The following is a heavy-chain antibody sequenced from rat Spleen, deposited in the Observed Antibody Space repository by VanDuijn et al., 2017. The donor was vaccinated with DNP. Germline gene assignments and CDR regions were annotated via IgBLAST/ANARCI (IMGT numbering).Heavy chain of an antibody. V-gene: IGHV5-25*01. CDR1: GFTFSNYD. CDR3: ARHYGGYSSYYFDY. D-gene: IGHD1-11*01. J-gene: IGHJ2*01. CDR2: ITTSGVST. Sequence: EVQLVESGGGVVQPGRSLKLPCAASGFTFSNYDMAWVSQPPTKGLEGIASITTSGVSTYYLDSVKGRFTISRDNAKSTLYLQMDSLRSEDTATYYCARHYGGYSSYYFDYWGQGVMVTVSS.